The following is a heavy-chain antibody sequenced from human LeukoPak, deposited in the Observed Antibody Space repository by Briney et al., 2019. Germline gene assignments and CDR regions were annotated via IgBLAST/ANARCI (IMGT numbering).Heavy chain of an antibody. CDR1: GGSISSGGYY. CDR3: ARGQLRYFDWLFPFEY. CDR2: IYYSGST. V-gene: IGHV4-31*03. Sequence: SETLSLTCTVSGGSISSGGYYWSWIRQHPGKGLEWVGYIYYSGSTYYNPSLKSRVTISVDTSKNQFSLKLSSVTAADTAVYYCARGQLRYFDWLFPFEYWGQGTLVTVSS. J-gene: IGHJ4*02. D-gene: IGHD3-9*01.